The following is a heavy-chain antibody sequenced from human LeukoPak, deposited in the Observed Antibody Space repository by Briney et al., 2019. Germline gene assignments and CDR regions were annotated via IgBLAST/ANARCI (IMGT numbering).Heavy chain of an antibody. CDR3: ARDHLDSGSYSNFDY. CDR2: IYTSGST. D-gene: IGHD1-26*01. Sequence: ETLSLTCSVSGGSFSSHYWTWIRLPAGKRLEWIGRIYTSGSTSYNPSLKSRVTMSVDTSKNQFSLNLSSVTAADTAVYYCARDHLDSGSYSNFDYWGQGTLVTVSS. CDR1: GGSFSSHY. J-gene: IGHJ4*02. V-gene: IGHV4-4*07.